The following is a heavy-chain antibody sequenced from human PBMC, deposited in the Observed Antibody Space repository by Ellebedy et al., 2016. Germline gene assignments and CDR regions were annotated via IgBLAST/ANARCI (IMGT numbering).Heavy chain of an antibody. V-gene: IGHV3-9*01. CDR3: AKDGCEDTAMVCNWFDP. D-gene: IGHD5-18*01. Sequence: GGSLRLSCAASGFTFADYAMHWVRQAPGKGLEWVSGISWNSGSIGYADSVKGRFTISRDNAKNSLYLQMNSLRAEDTALYYCAKDGCEDTAMVCNWFDPWGQGTLVTVSS. CDR2: ISWNSGSI. CDR1: GFTFADYA. J-gene: IGHJ5*02.